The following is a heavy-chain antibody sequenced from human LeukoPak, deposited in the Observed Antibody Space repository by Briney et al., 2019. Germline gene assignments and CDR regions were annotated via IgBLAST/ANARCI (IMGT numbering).Heavy chain of an antibody. D-gene: IGHD3-3*01. J-gene: IGHJ4*02. CDR2: IKQDGSEK. CDR1: GFTFSSYY. Sequence: GGSLRLSCAVPGFTFSSYYMAWVRQGPGKGLEWVANIKQDGSEKYYGGSVKGRFTISRDNAKNSLYLEMNSLGVEDTAVYFCAGGFGFLIESWGQGVLVTVSS. V-gene: IGHV3-7*04. CDR3: AGGFGFLIES.